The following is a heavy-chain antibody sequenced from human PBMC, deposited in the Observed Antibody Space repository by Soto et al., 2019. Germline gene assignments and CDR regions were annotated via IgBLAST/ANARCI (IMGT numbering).Heavy chain of an antibody. CDR1: GFTFSSYA. Sequence: GGALRLCCAAPGFTFSSYAMHWDRQAPGKGLEWVAVISYDGSNKYYADSVKGRFTISRDNSKNTLYLQMNSLRAEDTAVYYCASHAINSGSYYAPDYWGQGTLVTVSS. CDR2: ISYDGSNK. V-gene: IGHV3-30-3*01. CDR3: ASHAINSGSYYAPDY. J-gene: IGHJ4*02. D-gene: IGHD1-26*01.